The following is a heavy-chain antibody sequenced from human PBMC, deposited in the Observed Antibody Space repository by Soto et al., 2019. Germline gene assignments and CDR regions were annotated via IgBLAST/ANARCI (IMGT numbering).Heavy chain of an antibody. V-gene: IGHV3-53*02. D-gene: IGHD3-22*01. J-gene: IGHJ3*02. Sequence: EVQLVETGGGLIQPGGSLRLSCAASGFTVSSNYMSWVRQAPGKGLEWVSVIYSGGSTYYADSVKGRFTISRDNSKNTLYLQMNSLRAEDTAVYYCARAPNYYDSSGYYKFAFDIWGQGTMVTVSS. CDR1: GFTVSSNY. CDR3: ARAPNYYDSSGYYKFAFDI. CDR2: IYSGGST.